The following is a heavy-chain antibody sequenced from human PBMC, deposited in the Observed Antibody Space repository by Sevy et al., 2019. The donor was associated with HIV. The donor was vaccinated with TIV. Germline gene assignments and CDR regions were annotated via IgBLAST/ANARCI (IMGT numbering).Heavy chain of an antibody. CDR3: ARDPNYGSSTSCRNYFDY. V-gene: IGHV3-21*01. Sequence: GGSLRLSCAASGFTFSSYSMNWVRQAPGKGLEWVSSISSSSSYIYYADSVKGRFTISSDNAKNSLYLQRNSLRAEDTAVDYWARDPNYGSSTSCRNYFDYWGQGTLVTVSS. J-gene: IGHJ4*02. CDR1: GFTFSSYS. CDR2: ISSSSSYI. D-gene: IGHD2-2*01.